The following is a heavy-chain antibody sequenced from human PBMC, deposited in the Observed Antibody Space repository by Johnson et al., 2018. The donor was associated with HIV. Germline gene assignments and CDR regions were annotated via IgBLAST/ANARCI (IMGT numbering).Heavy chain of an antibody. D-gene: IGHD3-10*01. CDR2: ISWDGDST. CDR3: AKDNGKYYDGSGSLDAFDI. Sequence: VLLVESGGGVVQPGGSLRLSCAAFGFTFSSYGMHWVRQAPGKGLEWVSLISWDGDSTYYADSVTGRFTISRDNSKNSLYLQMNSLRTEDTALYCCAKDNGKYYDGSGSLDAFDIWGQGTMVTVSS. CDR1: GFTFSSYG. V-gene: IGHV3-43*02. J-gene: IGHJ3*02.